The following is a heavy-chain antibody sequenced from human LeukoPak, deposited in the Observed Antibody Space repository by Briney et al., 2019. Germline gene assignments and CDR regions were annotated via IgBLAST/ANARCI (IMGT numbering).Heavy chain of an antibody. CDR3: ARDNYACRLDL. D-gene: IGHD3-16*01. J-gene: IGHJ5*02. V-gene: IGHV3-23*01. CDR1: GFTFRSYG. CDR2: ISGSGGST. Sequence: GGSLRLSCTASGFTFRSYGMSWVRQAPGKGLEWVSAISGSGGSTYYADSVKGRFTISRDNSKNTLYLQMNSLRAEDTAVYYCARDNYACRLDLWGQGTLVSVSS.